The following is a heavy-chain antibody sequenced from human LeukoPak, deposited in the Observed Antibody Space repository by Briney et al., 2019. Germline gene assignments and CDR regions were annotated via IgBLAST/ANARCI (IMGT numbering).Heavy chain of an antibody. V-gene: IGHV4-59*08. Sequence: PSETLSLTCTVSGGSISSYYWSWIRQLPGKGLEWIGYIYYSGSINYNPSLKSRVTISVDTSKNQFSLKLSSVTAADTAVYYCARSNYDILPIPPNWYFDLWGRGTLVTVSS. J-gene: IGHJ2*01. D-gene: IGHD3-9*01. CDR3: ARSNYDILPIPPNWYFDL. CDR1: GGSISSYY. CDR2: IYYSGSI.